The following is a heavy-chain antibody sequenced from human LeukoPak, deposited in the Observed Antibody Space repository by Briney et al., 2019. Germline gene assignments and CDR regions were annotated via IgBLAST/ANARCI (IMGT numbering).Heavy chain of an antibody. D-gene: IGHD2-2*01. V-gene: IGHV4-31*03. CDR3: ARGDIVVVPAAMPPDY. J-gene: IGHJ4*02. Sequence: SQTLSLTCTVSGGSISSGGYYWSWIRQHPGKGLEWIGYIYYSGSTHYNPSLKSRVTISVDTSKNQFSLKLSSVTAADTAVYYCARGDIVVVPAAMPPDYWGQGTLVTVSS. CDR1: GGSISSGGYY. CDR2: IYYSGST.